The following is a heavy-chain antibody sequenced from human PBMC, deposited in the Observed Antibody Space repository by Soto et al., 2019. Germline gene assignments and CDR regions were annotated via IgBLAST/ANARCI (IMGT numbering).Heavy chain of an antibody. D-gene: IGHD3-22*01. Sequence: QVQLQESGPGLVNPLETLSLTCTVSGTSVFGANWWGWVRQPPGKGLEWIGEIHSSGNTDYSPSLKSRVTISVDMSKNECSLKLTSVTAADTAVYYRARTGPSSSGDTGGQGTLVTVSS. J-gene: IGHJ5*02. CDR2: IHSSGNT. CDR3: ARTGPSSSGDT. V-gene: IGHV4-4*02. CDR1: GTSVFGANW.